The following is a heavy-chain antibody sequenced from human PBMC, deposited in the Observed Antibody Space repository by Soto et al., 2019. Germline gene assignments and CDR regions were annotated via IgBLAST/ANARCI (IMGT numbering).Heavy chain of an antibody. CDR1: SGSLSGYY. CDR2: IYYSGST. V-gene: IGHV4-59*01. CDR3: ARGASCTGGSCYTPYYNGLDV. J-gene: IGHJ6*02. D-gene: IGHD2-15*01. Sequence: SETLSLTCSLYSGSLSGYYWSWIRQPPGKGLEWIGYIYYSGSTNYNPSLKSRVTISVDTSKNQFSLKLSSVTAADTAVYYCARGASCTGGSCYTPYYNGLDVWGQGTTVTVSS.